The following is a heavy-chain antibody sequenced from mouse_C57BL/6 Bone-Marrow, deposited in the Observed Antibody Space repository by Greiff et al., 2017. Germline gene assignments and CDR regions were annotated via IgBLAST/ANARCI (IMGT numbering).Heavy chain of an antibody. CDR3: ARSGSNLGY. V-gene: IGHV1-69*01. D-gene: IGHD3-1*01. J-gene: IGHJ2*01. Sequence: QVQLKQPGAELVMPGASVKLSCKASGYTFTSYWMHWVKQRPGQGLEWIGEIDPSDSYTNYNQKFKGKSTLTVDKSSSTAYMQLSSLTSEDSAVYYCARSGSNLGYWGQGTTLTVSS. CDR2: IDPSDSYT. CDR1: GYTFTSYW.